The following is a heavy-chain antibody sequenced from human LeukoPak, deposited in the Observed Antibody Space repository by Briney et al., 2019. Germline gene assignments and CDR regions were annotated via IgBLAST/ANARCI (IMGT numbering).Heavy chain of an antibody. CDR2: INSDGSST. CDR3: ARGENRAMVTAADY. Sequence: PGGPLRLSCAASGFTFSSYWLHWLHPAPRKGLAWVSRINSDGSSTSYADSVKGRFTISRDNAKNTLYLQMNSLRAEDTAVYYCARGENRAMVTAADYWGQGTLVTVSS. CDR1: GFTFSSYW. J-gene: IGHJ4*02. D-gene: IGHD5-18*01. V-gene: IGHV3-74*01.